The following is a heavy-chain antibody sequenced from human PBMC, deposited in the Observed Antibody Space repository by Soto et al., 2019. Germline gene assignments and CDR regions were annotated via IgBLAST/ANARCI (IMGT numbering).Heavy chain of an antibody. Sequence: SETLSLTCAVYGGSFSGYYWSWIRQPPGKGLEWIGEINHSGSTNYNPSLKSRVTISVDTSKNQFSLKLSSVTAADTAVYYCARQPRTYYEGSGSFPNWFDPWGQGTLVTVSS. CDR2: INHSGST. V-gene: IGHV4-34*01. CDR3: ARQPRTYYEGSGSFPNWFDP. D-gene: IGHD3-10*01. CDR1: GGSFSGYY. J-gene: IGHJ5*02.